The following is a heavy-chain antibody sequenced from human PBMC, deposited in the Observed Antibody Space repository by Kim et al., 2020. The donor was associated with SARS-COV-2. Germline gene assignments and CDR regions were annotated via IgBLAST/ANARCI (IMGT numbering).Heavy chain of an antibody. D-gene: IGHD2-15*01. J-gene: IGHJ4*02. Sequence: GGTTCTAESGKGRLTISRAHYKNTLYLQMSSLRVEDTAVYYCATRGVAVEWGQGTLVTVSS. CDR3: ATRGVAVE. CDR2: GGTT. V-gene: IGHV3-23*01.